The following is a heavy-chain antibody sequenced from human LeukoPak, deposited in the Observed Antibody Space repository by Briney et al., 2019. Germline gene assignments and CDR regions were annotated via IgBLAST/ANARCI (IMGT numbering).Heavy chain of an antibody. J-gene: IGHJ4*02. CDR3: ARPNWARRYFDY. D-gene: IGHD7-27*01. CDR1: GYLFTSYS. Sequence: GESLKISCKGSGYLFTSYSIAWVRQMPGKGLEWMGVIYPYDSEIRYSPSFQGQVTISADKSISTAYLQWSSLKASDTAMYYCARPNWARRYFDYWGQGTLVTVSS. CDR2: IYPYDSEI. V-gene: IGHV5-51*01.